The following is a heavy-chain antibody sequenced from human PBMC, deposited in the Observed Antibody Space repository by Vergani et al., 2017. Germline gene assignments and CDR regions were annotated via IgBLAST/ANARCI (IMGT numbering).Heavy chain of an antibody. CDR3: AKDIATPTLVLEWFVKQYGMDV. Sequence: VQLVEFGGGLVKPGGSLRLSCAASGFTFSSYSMNWVRQAPGKGLEWVAVISYDGSNKYYADSVKGRFTISRDNSKNTLYLQMNSLRAEDTAVYYCAKDIATPTLVLEWFVKQYGMDVWGQGTTVTVSS. CDR1: GFTFSSYS. D-gene: IGHD3-3*01. V-gene: IGHV3-30*18. J-gene: IGHJ6*02. CDR2: ISYDGSNK.